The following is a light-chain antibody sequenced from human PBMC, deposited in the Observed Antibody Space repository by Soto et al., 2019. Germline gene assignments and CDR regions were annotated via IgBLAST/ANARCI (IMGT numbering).Light chain of an antibody. CDR1: SSNIGGNS. CDR3: GSWDSSLSAYV. J-gene: IGLJ1*01. CDR2: DDN. V-gene: IGLV1-51*01. Sequence: QSALTQPPSVSAAPGQKVTMSCSGSSSNIGGNSVSWYQQLPGTAPKPLIYDDNKRPSGIPDRFSGSKSGTSATLGITGFQTGDEADYYCGSWDSSLSAYVFGTGTKV.